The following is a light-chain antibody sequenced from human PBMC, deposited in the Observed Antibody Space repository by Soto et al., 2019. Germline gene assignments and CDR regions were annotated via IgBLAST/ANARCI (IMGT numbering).Light chain of an antibody. Sequence: EVVTTQSPATLSVSPGERATLSCRASQSVSNSLAWYQQKPGQPPRLLIYDVSNRATGIPARFSGSGSGTDFTLTITSLEPEDFAVYFCHQRYNWPRVTFGQGT. V-gene: IGKV3-11*01. CDR3: HQRYNWPRVT. J-gene: IGKJ5*01. CDR2: DVS. CDR1: QSVSNS.